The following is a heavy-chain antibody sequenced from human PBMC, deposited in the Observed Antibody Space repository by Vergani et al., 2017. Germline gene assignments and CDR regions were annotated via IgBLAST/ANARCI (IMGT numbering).Heavy chain of an antibody. D-gene: IGHD4-17*01. CDR3: ARTTVTTAFDY. J-gene: IGHJ4*02. V-gene: IGHV4-59*01. CDR2: INYSGST. CDR1: GGSISSYY. Sequence: QVQLQESGPGLVKPSETLSLTCTVSGGSISSYYWSWIRQPPGKGLEWIGYINYSGSTNYNPSLKSRVTISVDTSKNQFSLKLSSVTAADTAVYYCARTTVTTAFDYWGQGTLVTVSS.